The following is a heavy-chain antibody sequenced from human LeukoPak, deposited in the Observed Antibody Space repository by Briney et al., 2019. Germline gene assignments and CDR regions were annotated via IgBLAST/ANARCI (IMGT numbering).Heavy chain of an antibody. CDR1: GYSISSGYY. J-gene: IGHJ4*02. D-gene: IGHD1-26*01. Sequence: SKTLSLTCTVSGYSISSGYYWGWIRQPPGKGLEWIGNIYYTGNTYYNASLQSRVTISIDTSKNQFSLRLNSVTAADTAMYYCAKSGGYGLIDYWGQGTLVTVSS. CDR3: AKSGGYGLIDY. V-gene: IGHV4-38-2*02. CDR2: IYYTGNT.